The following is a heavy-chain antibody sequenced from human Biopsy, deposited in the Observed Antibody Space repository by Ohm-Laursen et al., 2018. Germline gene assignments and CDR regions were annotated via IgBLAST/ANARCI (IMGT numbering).Heavy chain of an antibody. CDR1: GYSFSTYD. J-gene: IGHJ5*02. CDR3: ARGYTRRVSIFEASIYWFDT. Sequence: ASVKVSCKASGYSFSTYDVNWVRQARGQGLEWMGWVIPSSGKTGYAQRFQGRVTLTMNTSISTAYMELSGLRSEDTAVYFCARGYTRRVSIFEASIYWFDTWGQGTLVTVSS. CDR2: VIPSSGKT. D-gene: IGHD3-16*01. V-gene: IGHV1-8*01.